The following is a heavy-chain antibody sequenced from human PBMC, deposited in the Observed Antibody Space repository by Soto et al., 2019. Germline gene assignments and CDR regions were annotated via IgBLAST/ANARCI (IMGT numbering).Heavy chain of an antibody. Sequence: QVQLQESGPGLVQPSGTLSLTCAVSGGSISSTNWWSWVRQPPGKGLEWIGEIYHSGSTNYNPSLKNRVILSVDKSKNQFPLKLSSLTAAVTAVYYWARAYDHSPNRFGPRGQGTLVTVSS. CDR3: ARAYDHSPNRFGP. J-gene: IGHJ5*02. D-gene: IGHD3-16*01. V-gene: IGHV4-4*02. CDR2: IYHSGST. CDR1: GGSISSTNW.